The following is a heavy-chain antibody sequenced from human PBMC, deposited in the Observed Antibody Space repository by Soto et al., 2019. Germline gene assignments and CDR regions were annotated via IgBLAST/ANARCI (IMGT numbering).Heavy chain of an antibody. CDR3: ARTPGWYSGYLDY. CDR1: GFTVSSNY. V-gene: IGHV3-53*04. J-gene: IGHJ4*02. D-gene: IGHD1-26*01. CDR2: IYSGGST. Sequence: EVQLVESGGGLVQPGGSLRLSCAASGFTVSSNYMSWVRQAPGKGLEWVSVIYSGGSTYYADSVKGRFTISRPNSKNTLYLQLNSLRAEDTAVYYCARTPGWYSGYLDYWGQGTLVTVSS.